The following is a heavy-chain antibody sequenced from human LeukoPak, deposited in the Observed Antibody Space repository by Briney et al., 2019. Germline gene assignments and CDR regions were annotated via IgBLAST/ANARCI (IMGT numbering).Heavy chain of an antibody. CDR1: GGSISSGDYY. CDR2: IYYSGST. J-gene: IGHJ3*02. V-gene: IGHV4-30-4*01. Sequence: PSQTLSLTCTVSGGSISSGDYYWSWIRQPPGKGLEWIGYIYYSGSTYYNPSLKSRVTMSVDTSKNQFSLKLSSVTAADTAVYYCARDSGGLGYDFWSGYFYAFDIWGQGTMVTVSS. CDR3: ARDSGGLGYDFWSGYFYAFDI. D-gene: IGHD3-3*01.